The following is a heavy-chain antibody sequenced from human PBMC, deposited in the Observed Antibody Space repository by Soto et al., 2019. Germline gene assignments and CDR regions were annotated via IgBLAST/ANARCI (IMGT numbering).Heavy chain of an antibody. V-gene: IGHV4-31*03. J-gene: IGHJ4*02. CDR1: GASIRSGFH. CDR3: ARLGDSSYYFDY. D-gene: IGHD6-13*01. CDR2: IYYTGSA. Sequence: QVQLQESGPGLVKPSQTLSLTCTVSGASIRSGFHWSWIRQHPVKGLEWIGYIYYTGSAHSNPSLKRRVAISVDTSKNQFSLRLSSVTAADTAVYYCARLGDSSYYFDYWGQGTLVTVSS.